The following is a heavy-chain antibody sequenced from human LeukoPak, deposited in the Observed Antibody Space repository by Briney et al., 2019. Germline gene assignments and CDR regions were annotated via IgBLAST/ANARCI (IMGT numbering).Heavy chain of an antibody. Sequence: GGSLRLSCAASGFTVSINYMTWVRQAPGTGLEWVSGIYGGGGTYYSDPAKGGLTTSRDNSKNTISLQMKSLRPADTAAYYCAREGGGPSGPLDYWGQGTLVTVSS. D-gene: IGHD3-3*01. V-gene: IGHV3-66*01. CDR3: AREGGGPSGPLDY. CDR1: GFTVSINY. J-gene: IGHJ4*02. CDR2: IYGGGGT.